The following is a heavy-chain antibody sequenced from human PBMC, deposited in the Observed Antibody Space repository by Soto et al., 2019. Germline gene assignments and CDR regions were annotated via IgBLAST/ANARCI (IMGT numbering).Heavy chain of an antibody. V-gene: IGHV1-69*13. CDR2: IIPIFGTA. CDR3: ARGRVVVVAATRYYGMDV. Sequence: ASVKVSCKASGGTFSSYAISWVRQAPGQGLEWMGGIIPIFGTANYAQKFQGRVTITADESTSTAYMELSSLRSEDTAVYYCARGRVVVVAATRYYGMDVWGQGTTVTVPS. D-gene: IGHD2-15*01. J-gene: IGHJ6*02. CDR1: GGTFSSYA.